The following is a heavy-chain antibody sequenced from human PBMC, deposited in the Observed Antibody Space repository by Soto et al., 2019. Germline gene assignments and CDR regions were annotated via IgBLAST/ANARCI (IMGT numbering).Heavy chain of an antibody. CDR1: GFTFSSYW. D-gene: IGHD6-6*01. Sequence: GGSLRLSCAASGFTFSSYWMSWVRQAPGKGLEWVANIKQDGSEKYYVDSVKGRFTISRDNAKNSLYLQMNSLRAEDTAVYYCARVDISSSPFPFDYWGQGTLVTVSS. J-gene: IGHJ4*02. CDR3: ARVDISSSPFPFDY. CDR2: IKQDGSEK. V-gene: IGHV3-7*01.